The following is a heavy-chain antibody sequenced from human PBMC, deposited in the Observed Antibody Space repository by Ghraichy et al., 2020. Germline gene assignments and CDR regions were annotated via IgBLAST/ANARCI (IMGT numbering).Heavy chain of an antibody. D-gene: IGHD3-10*01. CDR1: GFTFSSYD. CDR2: IGTAGDT. V-gene: IGHV3-13*01. Sequence: GGSLRLSCAASGFTFSSYDMHWVRQATGKGLEWVSAIGTAGDTYYPGSVKGRFTISRENAKNSLYLQMNSLRAGDTAVYYCARGPRGGSYGGDYYYYMDVWGKGTTVTVSS. J-gene: IGHJ6*03. CDR3: ARGPRGGSYGGDYYYYMDV.